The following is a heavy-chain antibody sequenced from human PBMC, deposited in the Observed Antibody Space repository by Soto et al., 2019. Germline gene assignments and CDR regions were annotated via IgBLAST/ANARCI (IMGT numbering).Heavy chain of an antibody. V-gene: IGHV1-69*01. CDR2: SIPRFGTA. J-gene: IGHJ4*02. CDR1: GGTFSTYA. CDR3: ARPKGTYSSGYYYFDF. Sequence: QVQLEQSGGEVKQPGSSVRVSCKTSGGTFSTYAINWVRQAPGQGLEWMGASIPRFGTADYSQKFQGRVTITADESTSTAYMELSSLRFDDTAVYFCARPKGTYSSGYYYFDFWGQGTLVTVSS. D-gene: IGHD6-19*01.